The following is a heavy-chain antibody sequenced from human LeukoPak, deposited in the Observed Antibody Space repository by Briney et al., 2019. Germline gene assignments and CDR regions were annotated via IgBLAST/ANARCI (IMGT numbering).Heavy chain of an antibody. CDR2: IYYSGST. CDR1: GGSISSYY. CDR3: ARAMVRDASDY. V-gene: IGHV4-59*01. D-gene: IGHD3-10*01. Sequence: KTSETLSLTCTVSGGSISSYYWSWIRQPPGKGLEWIGYIYYSGSTNYNPSLKSRVTISVDTSKNQFSLKLSSVTAADTAVYYCARAMVRDASDYWGQGTLVTVSS. J-gene: IGHJ4*02.